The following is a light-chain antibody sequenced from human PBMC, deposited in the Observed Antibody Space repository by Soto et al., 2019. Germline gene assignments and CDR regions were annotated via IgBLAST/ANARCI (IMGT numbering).Light chain of an antibody. CDR3: QSYDSSLSGYV. V-gene: IGLV2-14*03. Sequence: QSALAQPASVSASPGQSLTISCTGTSSNVGTYNPVSWYQQHPEKAPKILIYDDSNRPSGVSNRFSGSKSGTSASLAITGLQAEDEADYYCQSYDSSLSGYVFGTGTKVTVL. CDR2: DDS. CDR1: SSNVGTYNP. J-gene: IGLJ1*01.